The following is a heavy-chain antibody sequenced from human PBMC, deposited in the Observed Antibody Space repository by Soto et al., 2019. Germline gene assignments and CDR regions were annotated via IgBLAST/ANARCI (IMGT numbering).Heavy chain of an antibody. CDR2: IYSDGST. CDR3: ASIYSGSFSV. V-gene: IGHV3-66*01. CDR1: GFSVSVYY. D-gene: IGHD1-26*01. J-gene: IGHJ6*02. Sequence: DVEVVESGGGLVQPGGSLRLSCAASGFSVSVYYMTWLRQAPGKGLEWVSAIYSDGSTYYADSVKGRFTLSRDKSKNTLYLQMNSLRAEDTAMYYCASIYSGSFSVWGQGTTVTVSS.